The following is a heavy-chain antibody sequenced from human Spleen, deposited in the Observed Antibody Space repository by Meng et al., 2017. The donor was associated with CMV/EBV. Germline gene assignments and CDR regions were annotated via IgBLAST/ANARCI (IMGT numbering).Heavy chain of an antibody. CDR2: IYYSGST. V-gene: IGHV4-39*07. Sequence: SETLSLTCTVSGGSISSSSYYWGWIRQPPGKGLEWIGSIYYSGSTYYNPSLKSRVTISVDTSKNQFSLKLSSVTAADTAVYYCARGNRVDRGSDYWGQGALVTVSS. CDR3: ARGNRVDRGSDY. CDR1: GGSISSSSYY. J-gene: IGHJ4*02. D-gene: IGHD3-16*01.